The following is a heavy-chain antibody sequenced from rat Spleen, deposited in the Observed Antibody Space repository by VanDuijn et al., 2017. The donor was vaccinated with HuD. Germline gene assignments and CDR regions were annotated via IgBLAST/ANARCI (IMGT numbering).Heavy chain of an antibody. CDR2: IGSAGST. V-gene: IGHV3-3*01. Sequence: VQLQESGPGLVKPSQSLSLTCSVTGYSITSSYRWNWIRKFPGNKLEWMGFIGSAGSTNYNPSLKSRISITRDTSKNQFFLQVNSVTTEDTATYYCARSGGSWFAYWGQGTLVTVSS. CDR1: GYSITSSYR. J-gene: IGHJ3*01. CDR3: ARSGGSWFAY. D-gene: IGHD1-11*01.